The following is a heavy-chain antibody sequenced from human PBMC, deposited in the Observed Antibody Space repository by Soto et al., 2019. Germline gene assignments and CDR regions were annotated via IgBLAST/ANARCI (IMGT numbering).Heavy chain of an antibody. Sequence: ASEKVSCKASGYTFTTYAVHWVRQAPGQGLEWLGWMHAGNDDTQYSQKFQGRVTITWDTSASTAYMELTSLRYEDTAVYYCARGGSGYAYWGQGTLVTVSS. CDR1: GYTFTTYA. CDR2: MHAGNDDT. V-gene: IGHV1-3*01. D-gene: IGHD5-18*01. CDR3: ARGGSGYAY. J-gene: IGHJ4*02.